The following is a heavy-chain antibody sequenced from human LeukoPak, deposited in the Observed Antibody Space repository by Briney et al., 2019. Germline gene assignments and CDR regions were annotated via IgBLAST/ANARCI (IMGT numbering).Heavy chain of an antibody. V-gene: IGHV4-34*01. CDR3: ASHGATTPMDY. CDR2: INHSGST. D-gene: IGHD5-12*01. J-gene: IGHJ4*02. Sequence: SETLSLTCTVSGGSVSGYYWSWIRQPPGKGLEWIGEINHSGSTNYNPSLKSRVTISVDTSKNQFSLKLSSVTAADTAVYYCASHGATTPMDYWGQGTLVTVSS. CDR1: GGSVSGYY.